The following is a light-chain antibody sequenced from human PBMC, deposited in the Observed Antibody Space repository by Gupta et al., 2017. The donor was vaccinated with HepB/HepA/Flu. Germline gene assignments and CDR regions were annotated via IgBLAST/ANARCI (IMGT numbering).Light chain of an antibody. V-gene: IGLV1-44*01. J-gene: IGLJ2*01. Sequence: QSVVTQPPSASGPPGQRGTISCSGSNSNIGHNAVNWYQHVPGSAPKLLIYDTNHRPSGVPDRFSGSKSGTSASLAISGLQPEDEAYYYCATWDDSLNGAVFGGGTKLTVL. CDR3: ATWDDSLNGAV. CDR1: NSNIGHNA. CDR2: DTN.